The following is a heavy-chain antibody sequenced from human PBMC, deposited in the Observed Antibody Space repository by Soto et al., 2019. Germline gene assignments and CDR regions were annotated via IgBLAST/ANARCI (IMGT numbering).Heavy chain of an antibody. CDR1: GFTFSSFW. D-gene: IGHD3-3*01. Sequence: EVQLVESGGGIVQPGGSLRLSCAASGFTFSSFWMHWVRQAPGKGLVWVSRISGDGNNAVYADSVKGRFTVSRDNAKNTLDLQMNSLTTDDTALYYCVRNRGTFLRDGVDSWGPGIMVTVSS. CDR3: VRNRGTFLRDGVDS. J-gene: IGHJ5*02. CDR2: ISGDGNNA. V-gene: IGHV3-74*01.